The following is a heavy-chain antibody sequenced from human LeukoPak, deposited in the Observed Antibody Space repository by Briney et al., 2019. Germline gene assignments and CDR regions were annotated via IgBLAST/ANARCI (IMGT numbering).Heavy chain of an antibody. V-gene: IGHV4-31*11. Sequence: SETLSLTCAVYGGSFSSYYWSWIRQHPGKGLEWIGYIYYSGSTYYNPSLKSRVTISVDTSKNQFSLKLSSVTAADTAVYYCARVNYDSSGYYLADYWGQGTLVTVSS. D-gene: IGHD3-22*01. CDR1: GGSFSSYY. CDR3: ARVNYDSSGYYLADY. J-gene: IGHJ4*02. CDR2: IYYSGST.